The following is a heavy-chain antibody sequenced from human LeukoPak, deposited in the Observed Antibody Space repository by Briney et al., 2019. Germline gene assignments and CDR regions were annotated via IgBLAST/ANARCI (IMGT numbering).Heavy chain of an antibody. CDR2: IHPSGGST. J-gene: IGHJ1*01. V-gene: IGHV1-46*01. Sequence: GASVKVSCKASGYTFTSYYMHWVRQAPGQGLEWRGIIHPSGGSTSYAQKFQGRVTMTRDTSTSTAYMELSSLRSEDTAVYYCARGRSDSSGSAEYFQHWGQGTLVTVSS. CDR1: GYTFTSYY. CDR3: ARGRSDSSGSAEYFQH. D-gene: IGHD3-22*01.